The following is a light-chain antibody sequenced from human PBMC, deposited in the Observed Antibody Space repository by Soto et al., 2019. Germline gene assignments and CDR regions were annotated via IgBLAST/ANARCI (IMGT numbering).Light chain of an antibody. Sequence: VLTQSQGTLSFSPGERATLSCRASQSVRSSFFAWYQQKPGQAPRLLIYDVSVRATGIPDRFSGSGSGTDFTLTINRLEPEDFAVYYCQQYDNSVMSIFVQGTKLE. CDR2: DVS. CDR1: QSVRSSF. J-gene: IGKJ2*01. CDR3: QQYDNSVMSI. V-gene: IGKV3-20*01.